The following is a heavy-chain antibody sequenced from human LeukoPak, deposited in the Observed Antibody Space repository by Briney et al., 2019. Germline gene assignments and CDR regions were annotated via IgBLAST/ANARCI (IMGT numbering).Heavy chain of an antibody. CDR1: GFTFSDYY. V-gene: IGHV3-11*04. D-gene: IGHD1-26*01. CDR3: ARERSYAPFDARGAFDI. CDR2: ISSSGSTI. Sequence: PGGSLRLSCAASGFTFSDYYMSWIRQAPGKGLEWVSYISSSGSTIYYADSVKGRFTISRDNAKNSLYLQMNSLRAEDTAVYYCARERSYAPFDARGAFDIWGQGTMVTVSS. J-gene: IGHJ3*02.